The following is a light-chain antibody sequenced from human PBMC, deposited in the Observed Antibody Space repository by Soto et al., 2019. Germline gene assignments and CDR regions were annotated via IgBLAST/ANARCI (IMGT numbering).Light chain of an antibody. CDR2: YDS. Sequence: SYELTQPPSLSVAPGKTAKITCGGSSIGSKNVHWYQQRPGQAPVLVIYYDSDRPSGIPERFSGSNSGNTATLTISRVEAGDEADYYCQVWDDSLNGVVFGGGTKLTVL. J-gene: IGLJ2*01. CDR3: QVWDDSLNGVV. CDR1: SIGSKN. V-gene: IGLV3-21*04.